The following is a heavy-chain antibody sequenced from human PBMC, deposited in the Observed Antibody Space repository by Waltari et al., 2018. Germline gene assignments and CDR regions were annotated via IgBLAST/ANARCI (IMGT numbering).Heavy chain of an antibody. V-gene: IGHV3-15*01. Sequence: EVQLVESGGDLVRPGGSLRLSCAASGFSFSNAWMRWVRQAPGKGLEWVGRIKSKTDGWTTDYAAPVKGRFTISRDDSENTLYLQMNSLKTEDTAVYYCTTLFGDFWSGYFFDYWGQGTLVTVSS. J-gene: IGHJ4*02. CDR3: TTLFGDFWSGYFFDY. CDR2: IKSKTDGWTT. CDR1: GFSFSNAW. D-gene: IGHD3-3*01.